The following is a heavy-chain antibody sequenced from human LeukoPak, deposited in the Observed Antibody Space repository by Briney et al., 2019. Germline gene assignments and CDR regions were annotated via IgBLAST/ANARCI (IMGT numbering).Heavy chain of an antibody. J-gene: IGHJ6*03. V-gene: IGHV4-4*07. CDR1: GGSISSYY. CDR3: ARGAYYHYMDV. Sequence: SETLSLTCIVSGGSISSYYWSWIRQPAGKGLEWIGRIYTSGSTNYNPSLKSRVTMSLDTSKNQFSLRLSSVTAADTAVYYCARGAYYHYMDVWSKGTTVTVSS. CDR2: IYTSGST.